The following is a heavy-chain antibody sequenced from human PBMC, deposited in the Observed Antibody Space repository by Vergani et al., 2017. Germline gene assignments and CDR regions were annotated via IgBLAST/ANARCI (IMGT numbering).Heavy chain of an antibody. J-gene: IGHJ6*02. CDR3: ASSYYDSSVARRPGLNYGMDV. CDR1: GYTFTSYY. D-gene: IGHD3-22*01. CDR2: INPSGGST. Sequence: QVQLVQSGAEVKKPGASVKVSCKASGYTFTSYYMHWVRQAPGQGLEWMGIINPSGGSTSYAQKFQGRVTITADESTSTAYMELSSLRSEDTAVYYCASSYYDSSVARRPGLNYGMDVWGQGTTVTVSS. V-gene: IGHV1-46*01.